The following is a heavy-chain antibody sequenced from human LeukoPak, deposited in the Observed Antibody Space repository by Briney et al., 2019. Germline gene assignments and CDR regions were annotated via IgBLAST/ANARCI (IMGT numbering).Heavy chain of an antibody. CDR1: GGIFSSYA. CDR3: ARGCNSASCSFDS. Sequence: SVKVSCKGSGGIFSSYAVSWVRQAPGQGLEWMGRIIPFLGTTNYAQRFQGRVTITTDESTSTAYMELSGLRSDDTAVYYCARGCNSASCSFDSWGQGTLVTVSS. D-gene: IGHD2-2*01. CDR2: IIPFLGTT. J-gene: IGHJ4*02. V-gene: IGHV1-69*11.